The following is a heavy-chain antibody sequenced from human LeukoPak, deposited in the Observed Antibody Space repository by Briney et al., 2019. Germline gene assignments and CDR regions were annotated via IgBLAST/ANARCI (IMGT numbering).Heavy chain of an antibody. CDR2: ISYNGSST. J-gene: IGHJ6*04. CDR1: GFTFTNYA. D-gene: IGHD3-3*02. Sequence: GGSLRLSCAASGFTFTNYAMHWVRQTPGKGLEYVSAISYNGSSTYYADPVKGRFTISRDNSKVTLYLQMGSLIPEDMGVYYCARRFAAQLAFVDVWGKGTTVTISS. CDR3: ARRFAAQLAFVDV. V-gene: IGHV3-64*02.